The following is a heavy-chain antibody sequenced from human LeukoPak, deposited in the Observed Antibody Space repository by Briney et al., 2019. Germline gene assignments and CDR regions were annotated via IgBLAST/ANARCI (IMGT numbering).Heavy chain of an antibody. CDR3: ARPGSYDYVWGSYRYSKKYYFDY. CDR2: IYYSGST. Sequence: SETLSLTCTDSGGSISSSSYYWGWIRQPPGKGLEWIGSIYYSGSTYYNPSLKSRVTISVDTSKNQFSLKLSSVTAADTAVYYCARPGSYDYVWGSYRYSKKYYFDYWGQGTLVTVSS. CDR1: GGSISSSSYY. J-gene: IGHJ4*02. V-gene: IGHV4-39*01. D-gene: IGHD3-16*02.